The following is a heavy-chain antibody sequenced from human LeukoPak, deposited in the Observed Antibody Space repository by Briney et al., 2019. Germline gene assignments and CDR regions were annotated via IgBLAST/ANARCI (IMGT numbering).Heavy chain of an antibody. CDR1: GGSIRSSSYY. CDR3: AGLSNIVVVPAAPWYYYYYMDV. Sequence: SETLSLTCTVSGGSIRSSSYYWGWIRQPPGKGLEWIGSIYYSGSTYYNPSLKSRVTISVDTSKNQFSLKLSSVIAADTAVYYCAGLSNIVVVPAAPWYYYYYMDVWGKGTTVTVSS. J-gene: IGHJ6*03. CDR2: IYYSGST. D-gene: IGHD2-2*01. V-gene: IGHV4-39*01.